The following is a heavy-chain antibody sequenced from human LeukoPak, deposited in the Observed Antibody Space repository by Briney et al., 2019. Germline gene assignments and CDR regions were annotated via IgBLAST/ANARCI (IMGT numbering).Heavy chain of an antibody. J-gene: IGHJ4*02. V-gene: IGHV3-7*01. CDR3: ARDANWARDY. D-gene: IGHD7-27*01. Sequence: PGRSLRLSCAASGFTFSSYWMNWVRQAPGKGLEWVASIKQDGSEKSYVDFVEGRFTISRDNAKNSLYLQMNSLRAEDTAVYYCARDANWARDYWGQGTLVTVSS. CDR1: GFTFSSYW. CDR2: IKQDGSEK.